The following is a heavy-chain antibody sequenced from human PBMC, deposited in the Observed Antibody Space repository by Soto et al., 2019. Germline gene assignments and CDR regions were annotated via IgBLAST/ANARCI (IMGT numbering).Heavy chain of an antibody. CDR3: ARLEWREDIVVVPAAIVY. J-gene: IGHJ4*02. CDR1: GYTFTSYG. Sequence: QVQLVQSGAEVKKPGASVKVSCKASGYTFTSYGISWVRQAPGQGREWMGWISAYNGNTNYAQKLQGRVTMTTDTSTSTAYMELRSLRSDDTAVYYCARLEWREDIVVVPAAIVYWGQGTLVTVSS. CDR2: ISAYNGNT. V-gene: IGHV1-18*01. D-gene: IGHD2-2*01.